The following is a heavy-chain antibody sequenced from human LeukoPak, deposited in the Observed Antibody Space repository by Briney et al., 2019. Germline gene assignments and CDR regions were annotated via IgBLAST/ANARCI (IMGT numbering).Heavy chain of an antibody. J-gene: IGHJ4*02. CDR3: ARDLSATWFSLAF. CDR2: ISWDGAS. Sequence: PGGSLRLSCATSGLSIADYGMSWVRHVPGKGLEWVAGISWDGASGYSDSVKGRFTISRDNAKNSLYLQMIGLRGEDTAIYLCARDLSATWFSLAFWGQGALVTVSS. CDR1: GLSIADYG. D-gene: IGHD3-10*01. V-gene: IGHV3-20*01.